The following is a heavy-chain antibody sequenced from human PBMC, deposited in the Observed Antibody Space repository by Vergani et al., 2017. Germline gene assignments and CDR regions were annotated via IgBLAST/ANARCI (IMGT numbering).Heavy chain of an antibody. CDR3: ARGLWDCTHIRCSPPSY. V-gene: IGHV3-21*01. Sequence: EVHLVESGGDLLQPGESLKISCAVSGFSFKDYAMSWVRQAPGKGLEWVASISGSSSYVFYRDSVEGRFTITRDNAKKSVYLQMNSLRAEDTAMYFCARGLWDCTHIRCSPPSYWGQGTQVTVSS. CDR2: ISGSSSYV. J-gene: IGHJ4*02. D-gene: IGHD2-8*01. CDR1: GFSFKDYA.